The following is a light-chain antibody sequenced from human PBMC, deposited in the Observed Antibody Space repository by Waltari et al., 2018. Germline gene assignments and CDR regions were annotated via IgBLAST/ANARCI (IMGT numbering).Light chain of an antibody. CDR1: SSDVGSYNL. CDR3: CSYAGSSTFT. V-gene: IGLV2-23*02. Sequence: QSALTQPASVSGSPGQSITISCTGTSSDVGSYNLVSWFQHHPGKAPKLMIYEVTRRPSGVSNRFSGSKSGNTASLTNSGLQAEDEADYYCCSYAGSSTFTFGGGTKLTVL. J-gene: IGLJ3*02. CDR2: EVT.